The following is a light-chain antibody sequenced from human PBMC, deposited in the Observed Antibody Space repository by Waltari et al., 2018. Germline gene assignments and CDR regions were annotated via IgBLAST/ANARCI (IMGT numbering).Light chain of an antibody. CDR3: QHYVRLPVT. CDR2: GAS. J-gene: IGKJ1*01. CDR1: QSVSRS. V-gene: IGKV3-20*01. Sequence: EIVLTQSPGTLSLSPGERATLSCRASQSVSRSLAWYQQKPGQAPRLLIYGASSRASGIPDMFSGGGSGTDFSLTISRLAPEYFAVYYCQHYVRLPVTFGQGTKVEIK.